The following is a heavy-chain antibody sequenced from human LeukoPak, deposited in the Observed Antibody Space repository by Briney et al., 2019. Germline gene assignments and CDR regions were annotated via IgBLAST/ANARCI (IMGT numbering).Heavy chain of an antibody. CDR3: SKPTFQWLRFDY. CDR2: ISGNGDAT. J-gene: IGHJ4*02. D-gene: IGHD6-19*01. CDR1: GFIFRSYT. V-gene: IGHV3-23*01. Sequence: PGGSLRLSCAASGFIFRSYTMSWVRQAPGKGLQWVATISGNGDATYYADSVKGRFTISRDNSESTLHLQMNSLRAEDTAVYYCSKPTFQWLRFDYWGQGTLVTVSS.